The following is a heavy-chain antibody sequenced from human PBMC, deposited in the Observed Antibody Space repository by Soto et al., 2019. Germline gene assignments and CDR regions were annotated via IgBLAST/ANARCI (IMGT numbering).Heavy chain of an antibody. D-gene: IGHD3-9*01. J-gene: IGHJ6*03. V-gene: IGHV1-2*04. Sequence: ASVKVSCKASGYTFTGSYMHWVRQAPGQGLEWMGWINPNSGGTNYAQKFQGWVTMTRDTSISTAYMELSRLRSDDTAVYYCARVYDILTANYMDVWGKGTTVTVSS. CDR3: ARVYDILTANYMDV. CDR1: GYTFTGSY. CDR2: INPNSGGT.